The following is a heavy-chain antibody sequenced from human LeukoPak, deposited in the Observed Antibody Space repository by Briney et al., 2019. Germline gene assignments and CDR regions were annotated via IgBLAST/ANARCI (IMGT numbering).Heavy chain of an antibody. V-gene: IGHV3-30*04. Sequence: PGGSLRLSCAASGFTFSSYAMHWVRQAPGKGLEWVAVISYDGSNKYYADSVKGRFTISRDNSKNTLYLQMNSLRAEDTAVYYCARDSNAGPGDAFDIWGQGTMVTVSS. J-gene: IGHJ3*02. CDR2: ISYDGSNK. D-gene: IGHD1-1*01. CDR3: ARDSNAGPGDAFDI. CDR1: GFTFSSYA.